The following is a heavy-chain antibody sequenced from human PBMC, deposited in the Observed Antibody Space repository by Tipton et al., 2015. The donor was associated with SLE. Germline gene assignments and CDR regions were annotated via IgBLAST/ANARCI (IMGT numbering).Heavy chain of an antibody. Sequence: TLSLTCAVYGGSFSGYYWSWIRQPPGKGLEWIGEINHSGSTNYNPSLKSRVTISVDTSKNQFSLKLSSVTAADTAVYYCARGGKWLRSYYYYYYYMDVWGKGTTVTVSS. D-gene: IGHD5-12*01. CDR3: ARGGKWLRSYYYYYYYMDV. J-gene: IGHJ6*03. V-gene: IGHV4-34*01. CDR2: INHSGST. CDR1: GGSFSGYY.